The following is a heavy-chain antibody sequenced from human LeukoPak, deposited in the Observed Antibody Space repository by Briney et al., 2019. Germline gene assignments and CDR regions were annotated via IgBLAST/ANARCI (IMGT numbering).Heavy chain of an antibody. CDR1: GGSISSGDYY. CDR2: IYDSGTT. V-gene: IGHV4-31*03. Sequence: SQTLSLTCTVSGGSISSGDYYWSWIRQHPGKVLELIGYIYDSGTTYYTPSLKSRVTISVDTSKNQFSLKLSSVTAADTAVFYCARLLAARRSFAYWGEGSLVTVSS. D-gene: IGHD6-6*01. J-gene: IGHJ4*02. CDR3: ARLLAARRSFAY.